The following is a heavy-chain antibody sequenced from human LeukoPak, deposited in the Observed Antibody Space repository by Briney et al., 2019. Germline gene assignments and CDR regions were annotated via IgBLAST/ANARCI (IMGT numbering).Heavy chain of an antibody. Sequence: SETLSLTCTVSGGSINSYYWSWVRQPPGKGLEWIGYIYYSGSTNYNPSLKSRVTISVDTSNNKFSLKLTSLTAADTAVYYCVRHLSAGRPAFDIWGQGTMVTVSS. D-gene: IGHD2-15*01. CDR1: GGSINSYY. V-gene: IGHV4-59*08. CDR3: VRHLSAGRPAFDI. CDR2: IYYSGST. J-gene: IGHJ3*02.